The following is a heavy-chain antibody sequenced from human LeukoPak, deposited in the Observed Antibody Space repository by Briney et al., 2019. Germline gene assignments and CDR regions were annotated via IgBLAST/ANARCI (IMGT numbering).Heavy chain of an antibody. CDR1: GYTFISYG. CDR3: ATAQDYGEYVLGYFDY. V-gene: IGHV1-18*01. Sequence: ASVKVSCKASGYTFISYGISWVRQAPGQELEWMGWISAYNGNTNYAQKLQGRVTMTTDTSTSTAYMELRSLTSDDTAVYYCATAQDYGEYVLGYFDYWGQGTLVTVSS. D-gene: IGHD4-17*01. CDR2: ISAYNGNT. J-gene: IGHJ4*02.